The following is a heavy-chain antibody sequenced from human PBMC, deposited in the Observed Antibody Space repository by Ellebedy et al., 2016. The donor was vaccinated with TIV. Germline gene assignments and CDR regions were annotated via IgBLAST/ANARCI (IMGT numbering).Heavy chain of an antibody. D-gene: IGHD6-6*01. V-gene: IGHV3-48*02. CDR2: ITASSSII. J-gene: IGHJ5*02. CDR1: GFTFSSYA. Sequence: GESLKISCAASGFTFSSYAMHWVRQAPGKGLEWASHITASSSIIYYADSVKGRFTISRDNAKNLLYLQMNSLRDEDTAVYYCARGVQKGFDPWGQGTLVTVSS. CDR3: ARGVQKGFDP.